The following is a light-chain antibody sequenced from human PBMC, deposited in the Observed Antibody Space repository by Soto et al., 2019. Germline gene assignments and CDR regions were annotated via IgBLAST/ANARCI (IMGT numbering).Light chain of an antibody. V-gene: IGKV1-27*01. Sequence: DVQMTQSPSSLSASVGDRVTITCRASRDISSSLAWYQQKPGKVPKLLIYAASTLHAGVQSRFSGSGSGTFFTLTINSLQPEDVATYYCQKANSAPLTFGRGTRLEIK. J-gene: IGKJ2*01. CDR3: QKANSAPLT. CDR2: AAS. CDR1: RDISSS.